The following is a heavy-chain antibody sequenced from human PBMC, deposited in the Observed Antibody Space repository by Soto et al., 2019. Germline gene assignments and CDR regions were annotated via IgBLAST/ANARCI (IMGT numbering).Heavy chain of an antibody. J-gene: IGHJ4*02. D-gene: IGHD6-6*01. CDR3: AGHTILYSSSSRGVGGSFDY. CDR2: IYPGDSDT. Sequence: GESLKISCKGSGYSFTSYWIGWVRQMPGKGLEWMGIIYPGDSDTRYSPSFQGQVTISADKSISTAYLQWSSLKASDTALYYCAGHTILYSSSSRGVGGSFDYWGQGTLVTVSS. CDR1: GYSFTSYW. V-gene: IGHV5-51*01.